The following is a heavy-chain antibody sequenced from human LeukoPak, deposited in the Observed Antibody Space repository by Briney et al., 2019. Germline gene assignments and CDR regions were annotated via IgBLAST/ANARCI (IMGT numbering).Heavy chain of an antibody. Sequence: PGGSLRLSCAASGFTFSSYGMHWVRQAPGKGLEWVAVISYDGSNDYYADSVKGRFTISRDNSKNTLSLQMNSLRAEDTAVYYCAKSDSGSYHYFYYYMDVWGKGTTVTVSS. CDR3: AKSDSGSYHYFYYYMDV. CDR1: GFTFSSYG. CDR2: ISYDGSND. D-gene: IGHD3-10*01. V-gene: IGHV3-30*18. J-gene: IGHJ6*03.